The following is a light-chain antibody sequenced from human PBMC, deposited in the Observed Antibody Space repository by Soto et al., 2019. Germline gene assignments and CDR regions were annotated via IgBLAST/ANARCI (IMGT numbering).Light chain of an antibody. CDR1: QGIGSA. CDR3: LLFNTYPQA. V-gene: IGKV1-13*02. CDR2: DAS. J-gene: IGKJ4*01. Sequence: AIQLTQSPSSLSASIGDRVTITCRARQGIGSALAWYQQAPGKPPKLLIFDASTLENGVPSRFSGGGSGTDFTLTISSLQPEDFATYYCLLFNTYPQAFGGGTKVAIK.